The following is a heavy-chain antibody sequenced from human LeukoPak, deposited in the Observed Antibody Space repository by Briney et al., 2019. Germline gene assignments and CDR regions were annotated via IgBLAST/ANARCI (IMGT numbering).Heavy chain of an antibody. Sequence: SEILSLTCTVSGGSISSYYWSWIRQPAGKGLQWIGRINIRGNTNYNPSLKSRVTMSVDTSKNQFSLKLHSLTAADTAVYYCAREYGDFDYWGQGTLVTVSS. J-gene: IGHJ4*02. D-gene: IGHD4-17*01. CDR3: AREYGDFDY. V-gene: IGHV4-4*07. CDR1: GGSISSYY. CDR2: INIRGNT.